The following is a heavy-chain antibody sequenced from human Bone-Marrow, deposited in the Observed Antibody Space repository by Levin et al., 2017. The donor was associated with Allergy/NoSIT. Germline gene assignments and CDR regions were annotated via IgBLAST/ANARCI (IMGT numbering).Heavy chain of an antibody. CDR1: GFTFSSYW. Sequence: GASVKVSCAASGFTFSSYWMHWVRQAPGKGLVWVSRINSDGSSTSYADSVKGRFTISRDNAKNTLYLQMNSLRAEDTAVYYCAREEVYSRYYYYGMDVWGQGTTVTVSS. D-gene: IGHD1-14*01. CDR2: INSDGSST. J-gene: IGHJ6*02. CDR3: AREEVYSRYYYYGMDV. V-gene: IGHV3-74*01.